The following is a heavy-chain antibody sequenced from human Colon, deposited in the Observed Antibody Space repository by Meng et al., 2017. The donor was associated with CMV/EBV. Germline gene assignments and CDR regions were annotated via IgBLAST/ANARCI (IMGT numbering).Heavy chain of an antibody. CDR1: GFIFTSYT. CDR2: VSTSGRDI. V-gene: IGHV3-21*01. Sequence: GPLRLSCAASGFIFTSYTMIWVRQAPGKGLEWVSSVSTSGRDIVYADSVRGRFTLSRDNAKRSVSLQMDSLRAEDTAVYFCVRHLEAGRNGYSEPFWGQGTLVTVSS. CDR3: VRHLEAGRNGYSEPF. J-gene: IGHJ1*01. D-gene: IGHD5-18*01.